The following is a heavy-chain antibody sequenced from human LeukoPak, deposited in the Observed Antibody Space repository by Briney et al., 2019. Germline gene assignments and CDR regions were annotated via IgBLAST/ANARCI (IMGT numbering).Heavy chain of an antibody. D-gene: IGHD6-6*01. J-gene: IGHJ4*02. CDR3: AKDIFEYSSSFPDY. V-gene: IGHV3-7*03. Sequence: GGSLRLSCAATGFTISRIWMSWVRQAPGKGLEWVANIKQDGSEKYYVDSVKGRFTISRDNSKNSLYLQMNSLRTEDTALYYCAKDIFEYSSSFPDYWGQGTLVTVSS. CDR1: GFTISRIW. CDR2: IKQDGSEK.